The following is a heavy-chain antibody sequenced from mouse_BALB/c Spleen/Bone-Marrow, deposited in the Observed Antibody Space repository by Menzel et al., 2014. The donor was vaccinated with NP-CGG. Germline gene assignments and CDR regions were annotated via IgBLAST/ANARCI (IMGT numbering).Heavy chain of an antibody. J-gene: IGHJ3*01. Sequence: VQLQQSGAELVKPGASVKLSCKASGYTFTSYYMHWVKQRPGQGLEWIGEITPSNGDTNFNEKFKSKATLTVDKSSSTAYMQLSSLSSEDSAVYYCSREGAYWGQWTLVTGPA. CDR3: SREGAY. CDR1: GYTFTSYY. V-gene: IGHV1S81*02. CDR2: ITPSNGDT.